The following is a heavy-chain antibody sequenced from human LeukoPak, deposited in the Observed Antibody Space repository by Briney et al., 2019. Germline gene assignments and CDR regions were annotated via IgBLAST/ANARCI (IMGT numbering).Heavy chain of an antibody. J-gene: IGHJ4*02. D-gene: IGHD3-16*02. CDR2: VYSRWSS. V-gene: IGHV4-4*09. CDR3: ASQNLGQLSFFDN. Sequence: SETLSLTCSVSGASLSSYFWAWIRQPPGKRLEWIGYVYSRWSSDYNPSFKSRVSMSVDTSKSQVSLKLTAVSAADTAVYYCASQNLGQLSFFDNWGQGTLVSVSS. CDR1: GASLSSYF.